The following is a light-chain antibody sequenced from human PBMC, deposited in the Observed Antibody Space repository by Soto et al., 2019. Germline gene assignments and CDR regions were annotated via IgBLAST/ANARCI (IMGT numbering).Light chain of an antibody. Sequence: DIVMTHSPDCLAVSLVESVTVNCKSSHSLLSDSNNKKYLAWYQQNPGQLPKLLIYWASTRESGVPDRLRGSATEPDFTLPTGSRQDGDVAFYYCQQYYRSPRTFGRGTRLEIK. J-gene: IGKJ5*01. CDR3: QQYYRSPRT. V-gene: IGKV4-1*01. CDR1: HSLLSDSNNKKY. CDR2: WAS.